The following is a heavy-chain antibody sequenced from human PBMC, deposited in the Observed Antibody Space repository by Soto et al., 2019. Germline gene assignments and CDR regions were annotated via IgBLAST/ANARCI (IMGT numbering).Heavy chain of an antibody. V-gene: IGHV3-30-3*01. D-gene: IGHD4-4*01. J-gene: IGHJ5*02. Sequence: GGSLRLSCAASGFAVSDYAMQWVRQAPGKGLEWVSVISYVGGKKNYADSVKGRFTISRDNSTNTLYLQMNSLRPEDTAVYYCARMALQGNNWLDPWGQGTLVTVS. CDR2: ISYVGGKK. CDR3: ARMALQGNNWLDP. CDR1: GFAVSDYA.